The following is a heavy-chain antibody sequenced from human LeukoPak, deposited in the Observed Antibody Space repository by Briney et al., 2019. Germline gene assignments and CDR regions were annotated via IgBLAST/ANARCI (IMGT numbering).Heavy chain of an antibody. CDR3: ARDLAVWSVAFDY. CDR2: ITNNGRKI. CDR1: GFTFSSYG. D-gene: IGHD3-10*01. J-gene: IGHJ4*02. Sequence: PGGSLRLSCAASGFTFSSYGMSWVRQAPGKGLEWVSYITNNGRKIYYADSMKGRFTISRDNAKNSLYLQMNSLRAEDTALYYCARDLAVWSVAFDYWGQGNLVTVSS. V-gene: IGHV3-48*04.